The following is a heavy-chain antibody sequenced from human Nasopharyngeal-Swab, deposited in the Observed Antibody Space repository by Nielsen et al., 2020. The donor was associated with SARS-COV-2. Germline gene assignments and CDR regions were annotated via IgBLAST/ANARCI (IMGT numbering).Heavy chain of an antibody. J-gene: IGHJ2*01. CDR3: ARETTMNDWYFDL. D-gene: IGHD3-22*01. Sequence: GGSLRLSCAASGFTVSSNYMSWVRQAPGKGLEWVSVIYSGGSTYYADSVKGRFTISRDNSKNTLYLQMNSLRAEDTAVYYCARETTMNDWYFDLWGRGTLVTVSS. CDR1: GFTVSSNY. V-gene: IGHV3-53*01. CDR2: IYSGGST.